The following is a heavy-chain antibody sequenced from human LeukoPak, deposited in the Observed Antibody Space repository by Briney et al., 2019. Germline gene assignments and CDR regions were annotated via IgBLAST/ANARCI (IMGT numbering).Heavy chain of an antibody. V-gene: IGHV3-21*01. Sequence: PGGSLRLSCAASGFTFSNYNMNWVRQAPGKGLEWVSSISSSSSYIYYADSVKGRFTISRDNAKNSLYLQMNSLRAEDTAVYYCARDGDTVLTRGYYYYMDVWGKGTTVTVSS. D-gene: IGHD4-23*01. CDR1: GFTFSNYN. CDR3: ARDGDTVLTRGYYYYMDV. CDR2: ISSSSSYI. J-gene: IGHJ6*03.